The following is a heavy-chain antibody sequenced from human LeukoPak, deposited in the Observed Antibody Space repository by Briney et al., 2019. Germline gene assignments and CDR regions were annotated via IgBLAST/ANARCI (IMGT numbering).Heavy chain of an antibody. V-gene: IGHV3-23*01. CDR2: ISGGGDRT. CDR1: GFTFSSYG. J-gene: IGHJ4*02. Sequence: GGSLRLPCAASGFTFSSYGMSWVRQAPGKGLEWVSSISGGGDRTYDADSVKGRFTVSRDNAKNSLYLQMNSLRAEDTAVYYCASYNRQPMVRGVIIWGQGTLVTVSS. D-gene: IGHD3-10*01. CDR3: ASYNRQPMVRGVII.